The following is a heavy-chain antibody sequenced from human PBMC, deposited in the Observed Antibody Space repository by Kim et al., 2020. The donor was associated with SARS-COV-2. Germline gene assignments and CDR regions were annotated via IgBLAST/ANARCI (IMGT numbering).Heavy chain of an antibody. CDR1: GGSFSGYY. D-gene: IGHD3-10*01. J-gene: IGHJ5*02. V-gene: IGHV4-34*01. Sequence: SETLSLTCAVYGGSFSGYYWSWIRQPPGKGLEWIGEINHSGSTNYNPSLKSRVTISVDTSKNQFSLKLSSVTAADTAVYYCARGTMVRGVIITRGWFDPWGQGTLVTVSS. CDR2: INHSGST. CDR3: ARGTMVRGVIITRGWFDP.